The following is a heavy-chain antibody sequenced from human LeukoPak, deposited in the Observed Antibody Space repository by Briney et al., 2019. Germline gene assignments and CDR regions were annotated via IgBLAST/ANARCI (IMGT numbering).Heavy chain of an antibody. J-gene: IGHJ4*02. CDR3: AKGATYDYSEYYDDF. CDR1: GFAINNYV. Sequence: GGSLRLSCAASGFAINNYVMSWVRQAPGKGLEWVAVITGSGINTYYADSVKGRFTISRDTSKNTLYLQMSSLRAEDTAIYYCAKGATYDYSEYYDDFWGQGTLVTVSS. D-gene: IGHD4-17*01. V-gene: IGHV3-23*01. CDR2: ITGSGINT.